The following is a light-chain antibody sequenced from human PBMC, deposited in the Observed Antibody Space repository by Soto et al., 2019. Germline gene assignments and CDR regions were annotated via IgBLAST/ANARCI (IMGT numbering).Light chain of an antibody. CDR3: SSYTSSRAYV. CDR2: EVS. J-gene: IGLJ1*01. V-gene: IGLV2-14*01. Sequence: QSALAQPGSVPGSPGQSITISCTGTSSDVGGYNYVSWYQQQSGKAPKLMIHEVSNRPSGVSNRFSGSKSGNTASLTISGLQAEDEADYYCSSYTSSRAYVFGIGTKVTVL. CDR1: SSDVGGYNY.